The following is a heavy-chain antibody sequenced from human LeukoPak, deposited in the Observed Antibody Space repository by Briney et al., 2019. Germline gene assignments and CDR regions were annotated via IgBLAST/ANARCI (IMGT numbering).Heavy chain of an antibody. CDR1: GFTFSRHG. CDR2: ISNDGSRK. V-gene: IGHV3-30*03. D-gene: IGHD3-22*01. Sequence: GRSLRLSCAPSGFTFSRHGMHWVRQAPGKGLEWVAIISNDGSRKYYAHSVEGRFTISRDNSKNTLYLQMDSLRAEDTAVYYCARDTDDSSGYYYAGGDYWGQGTLVTVSS. CDR3: ARDTDDSSGYYYAGGDY. J-gene: IGHJ4*02.